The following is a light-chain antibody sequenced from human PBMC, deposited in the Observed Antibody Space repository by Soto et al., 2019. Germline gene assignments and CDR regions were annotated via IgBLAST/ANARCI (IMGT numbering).Light chain of an antibody. CDR1: SSDVGTYNL. CDR3: SSYAGDATSDVV. CDR2: EGS. J-gene: IGLJ2*01. V-gene: IGLV2-23*01. Sequence: QPALTQPASVSGSPGQSVTISCTGTSSDVGTYNLVSWYQQHPAKAPQLLIYEGSKRPSGVSNRFSGSKSGNTASLTISGLQAEDEADYYCSSYAGDATSDVVFGGGTQLTVL.